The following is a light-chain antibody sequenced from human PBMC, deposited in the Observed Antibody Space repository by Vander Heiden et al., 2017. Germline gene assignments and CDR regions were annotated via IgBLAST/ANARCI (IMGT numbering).Light chain of an antibody. CDR1: QSLLHSNGYNY. J-gene: IGKJ1*01. CDR3: TQYLQTPT. V-gene: IGKV2-28*01. CDR2: LGS. Sequence: ESVMTQSPGSLPVSPGEPASISCRSSQSLLHSNGYNYLDWYLQKPGQSPQLLIYLGSNLAYGVPARLSRSRSGRDFTLKISSGEDEDVRVYFCTQYLQTPTFGQRTKLELK.